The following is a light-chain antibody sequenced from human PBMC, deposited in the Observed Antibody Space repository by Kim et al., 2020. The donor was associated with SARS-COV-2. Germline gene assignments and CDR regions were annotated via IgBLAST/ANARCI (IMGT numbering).Light chain of an antibody. CDR2: YDS. Sequence: APGTTARITCGGNNIGTNSVHWYQQKPGQAPLLVIFYDSDRPSGIPERFSGSNSGNTATLTISGVEAGDEADYFCQLWDSSSDQWIFGGGTQLTVL. CDR1: NIGTNS. CDR3: QLWDSSSDQWI. V-gene: IGLV3-21*01. J-gene: IGLJ2*01.